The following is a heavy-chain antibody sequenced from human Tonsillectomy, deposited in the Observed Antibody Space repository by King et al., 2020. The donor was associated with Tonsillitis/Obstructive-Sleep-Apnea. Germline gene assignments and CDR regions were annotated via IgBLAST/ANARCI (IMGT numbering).Heavy chain of an antibody. CDR2: IYPGASDT. D-gene: IGHD6-13*01. CDR3: ARPLAAAAYDAFDI. CDR1: GYSFTSYW. Sequence: QLVQSGAEVKKPGESLKISCKGSGYSFTSYWIGWVRQMPGKGLEWMGIIYPGASDTRYSPSFQGRVTISADKSISTAFLQWNSLKASDTAMYYCARPLAAAAYDAFDIWGPGNMVTVSS. J-gene: IGHJ3*02. V-gene: IGHV5-51*01.